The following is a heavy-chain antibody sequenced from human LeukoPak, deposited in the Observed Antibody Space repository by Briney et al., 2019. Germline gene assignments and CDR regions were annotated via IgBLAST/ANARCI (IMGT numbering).Heavy chain of an antibody. CDR2: IGTAGDT. V-gene: IGHV3-13*01. J-gene: IGHJ4*02. CDR3: ARGTYDYGDYYFDY. CDR1: GFTFSSYD. Sequence: HPWGSLRLSCAASGFTFSSYDMHWVRQATGKGLEWVSAIGTAGDTYYPGSVKGRFTISRENAKNSLYLQMNSLRAGDTAVYYCARGTYDYGDYYFDYWGQGTLVTVSS. D-gene: IGHD4-17*01.